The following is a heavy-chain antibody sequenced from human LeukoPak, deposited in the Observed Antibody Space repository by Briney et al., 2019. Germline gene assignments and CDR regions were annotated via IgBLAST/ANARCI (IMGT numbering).Heavy chain of an antibody. J-gene: IGHJ6*02. CDR2: IYSDGRT. V-gene: IGHV4-4*08. Sequence: SETLSLICAVSGDSISSYYWSWIRQPPGKGLEWIGYIYSDGRTDYNPALKSRVAISIDTCKNQFSLYLSSVTAADSALYFCAKLESPYYYAMDVWGQGTTVTVSS. CDR1: GDSISSYY. CDR3: AKLESPYYYAMDV. D-gene: IGHD3-3*01.